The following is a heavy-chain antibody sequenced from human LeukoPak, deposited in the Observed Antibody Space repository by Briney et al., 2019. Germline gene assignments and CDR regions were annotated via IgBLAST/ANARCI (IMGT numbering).Heavy chain of an antibody. CDR3: ARGGYSYGYWSFDY. V-gene: IGHV4-34*01. Sequence: PSETLSLTCAVYGGSFSGYYWSWIRQPPGKGLEWIGEINHSGSTNYNPSLKSRVTISVDTSKNQFSLKLSSVTAADTAVYYCARGGYSYGYWSFDYWGQGTLVTVSS. J-gene: IGHJ4*02. D-gene: IGHD5-18*01. CDR1: GGSFSGYY. CDR2: INHSGST.